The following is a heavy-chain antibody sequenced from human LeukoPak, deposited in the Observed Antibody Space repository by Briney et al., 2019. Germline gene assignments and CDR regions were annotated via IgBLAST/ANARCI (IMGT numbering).Heavy chain of an antibody. Sequence: SETLSLTCTVSGGSISSYYWSWLRQPPGKGLEWIGYIYYSGSTNYNLSLKSRVTISVDTSKNQFSLRLSSVTAADTAVYYCARASIAAAGTPPYYYYYGMDVWGQGTTVTVSS. J-gene: IGHJ6*02. D-gene: IGHD6-13*01. CDR2: IYYSGST. V-gene: IGHV4-59*01. CDR3: ARASIAAAGTPPYYYYYGMDV. CDR1: GGSISSYY.